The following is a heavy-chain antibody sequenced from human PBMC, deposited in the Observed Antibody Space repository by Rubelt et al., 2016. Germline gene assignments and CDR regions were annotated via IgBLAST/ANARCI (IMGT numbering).Heavy chain of an antibody. V-gene: IGHV4-39*01. CDR3: ARHVTSLDFWSGYYTGIYCYYGMDV. J-gene: IGHJ6*02. CDR2: SGST. D-gene: IGHD3-3*01. Sequence: SGSTYYNPSLKSRVTISVDTSKNQFSLKLSSVTAADTAVYYCARHVTSLDFWSGYYTGIYCYYGMDVWGQGTTVTVSS.